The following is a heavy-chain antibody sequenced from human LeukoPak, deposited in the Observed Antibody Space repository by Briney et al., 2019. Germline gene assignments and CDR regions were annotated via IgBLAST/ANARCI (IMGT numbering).Heavy chain of an antibody. CDR2: ISSSISYI. CDR1: GFTFSDYS. CDR3: AHSSGYAYGLDY. J-gene: IGHJ4*02. V-gene: IGHV3-21*01. Sequence: PGGSLRLSCTASGFTFSDYSMSWVRQAPGKGLEWVSSISSSISYIYYADSMKGRFTISRDNAKNSLYLQMNSLRAEDTAVYYCAHSSGYAYGLDYWGQGTLVTVSS. D-gene: IGHD5-18*01.